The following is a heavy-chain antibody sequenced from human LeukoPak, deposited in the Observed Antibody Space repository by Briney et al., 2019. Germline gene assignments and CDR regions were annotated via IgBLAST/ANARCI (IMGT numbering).Heavy chain of an antibody. Sequence: GGSLRLSCAASGFTFSDYYMSWIRQAPGKGLEWVSYISSSGSTIYYADSVKGRFTISRDNAKNTLYLQMNSLRAEDTAVYYCASLAYCGGDCYSPFDYWGQGTLVTVSS. V-gene: IGHV3-11*04. CDR2: ISSSGSTI. CDR1: GFTFSDYY. CDR3: ASLAYCGGDCYSPFDY. D-gene: IGHD2-21*01. J-gene: IGHJ4*02.